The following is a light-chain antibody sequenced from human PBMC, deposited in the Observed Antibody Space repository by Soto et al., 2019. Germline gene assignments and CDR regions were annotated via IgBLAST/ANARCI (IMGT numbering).Light chain of an antibody. CDR2: GAS. Sequence: EIVMTQSPATLSVSPGERATLSCRASHSVSSNLAWYQQKPGQAPRLLIYGASTRATGIPARFSGSGSRTEFTLTISSLQSEDFAVYYCQQYNNWPRTFGQGTKVEIK. V-gene: IGKV3-15*01. CDR3: QQYNNWPRT. J-gene: IGKJ1*01. CDR1: HSVSSN.